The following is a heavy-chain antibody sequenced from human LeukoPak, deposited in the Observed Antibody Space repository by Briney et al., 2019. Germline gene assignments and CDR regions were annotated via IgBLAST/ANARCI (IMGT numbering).Heavy chain of an antibody. V-gene: IGHV4-34*01. CDR2: INHSGST. CDR1: GGSFSGYY. Sequence: SETLSLTCAVYGGSFSGYYWSWIRQPPGRGLEWIGEINHSGSTNYNPSLKSRVTISVDTSENQFSLKLSSVTAADTAVYYCAITRSIAARVVNYWGQGTLVTVSS. D-gene: IGHD6-6*01. CDR3: AITRSIAARVVNY. J-gene: IGHJ4*02.